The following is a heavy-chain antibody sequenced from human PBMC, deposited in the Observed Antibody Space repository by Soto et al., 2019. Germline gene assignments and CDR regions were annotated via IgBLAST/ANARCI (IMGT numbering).Heavy chain of an antibody. CDR1: GYTFTSYG. CDR2: ISAYNGNT. D-gene: IGHD2-21*02. J-gene: IGHJ5*02. CDR3: ARVPYCGGDCYSGWFDP. Sequence: QVQLVQSGAEVRKPGASVKVSCKASGYTFTSYGISWVRQAPGQGLEGMGWISAYNGNTNYAQKLQGRVTMTTDTSTSTAYMGLRSLRSDDTAVYYCARVPYCGGDCYSGWFDPWGQGTLVTVSS. V-gene: IGHV1-18*01.